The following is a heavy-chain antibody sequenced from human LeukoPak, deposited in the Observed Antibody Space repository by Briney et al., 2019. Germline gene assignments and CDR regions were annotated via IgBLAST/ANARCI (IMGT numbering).Heavy chain of an antibody. CDR1: GYTFTNYV. CDR2: ISPYNGNT. CDR3: ARPGTSWYTTYYFDS. V-gene: IGHV1-18*01. Sequence: EASVKVSCKASGYTFTNYVINWVRQVPGQGLEWIGWISPYNGNTEYAQKLQGRVTLTTDTSTSTAYMELRSLRSDDTAVYYCARPGTSWYTTYYFDSWGQGTLVTVSS. D-gene: IGHD6-13*01. J-gene: IGHJ4*02.